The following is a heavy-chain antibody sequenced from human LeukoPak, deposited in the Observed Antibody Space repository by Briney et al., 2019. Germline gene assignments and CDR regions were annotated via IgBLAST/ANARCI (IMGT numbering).Heavy chain of an antibody. D-gene: IGHD2-15*01. V-gene: IGHV4-39*01. CDR2: IYYSGST. CDR1: GGSISSSSYY. J-gene: IGHJ2*01. Sequence: PSESLSLTCTVSGGSISSSSYYWGWIRQPPGKGLEWIGSIYYSGSTYYNPSLKSRVTISVDTSKNQFSLKLSSVTAADTAVYYCARLGDIVVVVAASYFDLWGRGTLVSVSS. CDR3: ARLGDIVVVVAASYFDL.